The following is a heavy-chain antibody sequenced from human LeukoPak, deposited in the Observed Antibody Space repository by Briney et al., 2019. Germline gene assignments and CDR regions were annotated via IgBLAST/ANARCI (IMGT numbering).Heavy chain of an antibody. V-gene: IGHV4-38-2*02. CDR1: GYSLSSGYY. D-gene: IGHD3-10*01. CDR2: IYHSGST. CDR3: ARDPMVRGVIGY. J-gene: IGHJ4*02. Sequence: PSETLSLTCTVSGYSLSSGYYWGWIRQPPGKGLEWIGSIYHSGSTYYNPPLKTRVTISVDTSKNQFSLKLSSVTAADTAVYYCARDPMVRGVIGYWGQGTLVTVSS.